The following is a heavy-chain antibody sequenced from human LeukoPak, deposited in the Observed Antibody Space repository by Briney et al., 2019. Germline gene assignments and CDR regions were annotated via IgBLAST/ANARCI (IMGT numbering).Heavy chain of an antibody. CDR3: SXXXGTYYYDSTGQIDY. J-gene: IGHJ4*02. V-gene: IGHV4-34*01. CDR1: GGSFSGYY. D-gene: IGHD3-22*01. CDR2: INHSGST. Sequence: SETLSLTCAVYGGSFSGYYWSWIRQPPGKGLEWIGEINHSGSTNYSPSLKSRVTISVDTSKNQFSLKLSSGTAADTAGYYCSXXXGTYYYDSTGQIDYWGQGTLVTVSS.